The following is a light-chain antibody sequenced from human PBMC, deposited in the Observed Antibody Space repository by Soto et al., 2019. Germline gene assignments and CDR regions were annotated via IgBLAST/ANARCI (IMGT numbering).Light chain of an antibody. Sequence: EIVLTQSPGTLSLSPGERATLSCRASQPVSSNYLAWYQQKPGQAPRLLIYGASSRATDIPDRFSGSGSGTDFTLTISSLQPEDFATYFCQQSYSTPYTFGQGTSLRIK. CDR3: QQSYSTPYT. CDR1: QPVSSNY. V-gene: IGKV3-20*01. CDR2: GAS. J-gene: IGKJ2*01.